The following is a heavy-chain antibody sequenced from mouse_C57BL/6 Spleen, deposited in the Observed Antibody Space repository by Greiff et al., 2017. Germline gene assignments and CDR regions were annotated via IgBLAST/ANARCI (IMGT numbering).Heavy chain of an antibody. CDR2: ISNGGGST. CDR1: GFTFSDYY. V-gene: IGHV5-12*01. J-gene: IGHJ4*01. CDR3: ARDLRRGAMDY. D-gene: IGHD2-12*01. Sequence: EVMLVESGGGLVQPGGSLKLSCAASGFTFSDYYMYWVRQTPEKRLEWVAYISNGGGSTYYPDTVKGRFTISRDNAKNTLYLQMSRLKSEDTAMYYCARDLRRGAMDYGGQGTSVTVSS.